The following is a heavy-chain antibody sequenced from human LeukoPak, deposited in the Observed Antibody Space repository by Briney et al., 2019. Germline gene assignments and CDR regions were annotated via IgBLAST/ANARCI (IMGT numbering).Heavy chain of an antibody. D-gene: IGHD3-9*01. CDR2: ISGSGGST. CDR3: AKDLPVPLTARHYDILTGYGAEAFDI. V-gene: IGHV3-23*01. J-gene: IGHJ3*02. Sequence: GGSLRLSCAASGFTFSSYAMSWVRQAPGKGLEWVSAISGSGGSTYYADSVKGRFTISRDNSKNTLYLQMNSLRAEDTAVYYCAKDLPVPLTARHYDILTGYGAEAFDIWGQGTMVTVSS. CDR1: GFTFSSYA.